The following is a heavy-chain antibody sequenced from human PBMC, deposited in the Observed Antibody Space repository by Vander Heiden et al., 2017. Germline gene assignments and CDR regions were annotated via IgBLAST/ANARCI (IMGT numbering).Heavy chain of an antibody. J-gene: IGHJ4*02. Sequence: QVQLVEYGGGVVQPGRSLRLFCAASGFNFRNHGIHGVRQAPGKGLEWVAVLWSDGSSQFYAESVRGRFTVSRDNPKNTAFLQMNSLRGEDTAVYYCASATVAGIDYWGQGTLVAVSS. V-gene: IGHV3-33*01. CDR2: LWSDGSSQ. CDR3: ASATVAGIDY. CDR1: GFNFRNHG. D-gene: IGHD6-19*01.